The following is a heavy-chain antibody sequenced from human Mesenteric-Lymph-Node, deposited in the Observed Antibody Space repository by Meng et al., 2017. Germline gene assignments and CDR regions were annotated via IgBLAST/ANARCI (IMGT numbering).Heavy chain of an antibody. CDR3: ARISGGFKFDP. V-gene: IGHV3-23*01. CDR2: MSGGGGSS. Sequence: GESLKISCAASGFTFSSYAMSWVHQAPGKGLEWVSFMSGGGGSSLYGDSVKGRFTISRENSQNTLYLQMNSLRAEDTAVYYCARISGGFKFDPWGQGTLVTVSS. D-gene: IGHD1-26*01. J-gene: IGHJ5*02. CDR1: GFTFSSYA.